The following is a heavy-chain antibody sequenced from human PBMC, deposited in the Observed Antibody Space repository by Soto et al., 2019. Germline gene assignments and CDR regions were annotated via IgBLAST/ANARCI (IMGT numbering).Heavy chain of an antibody. V-gene: IGHV4-30-4*01. CDR1: GGSISSGDYY. D-gene: IGHD6-19*01. CDR2: IYYSGST. Sequence: SETLSLTCTVSGGSISSGDYYWSWIRQPPGKGLEWIGYIYYSGSTYYNPSLKSRVTISVDKSKNQFSLKLTSVTAADTAMYFCARARIAVADTADFDCWGQGTLVTVSS. J-gene: IGHJ4*02. CDR3: ARARIAVADTADFDC.